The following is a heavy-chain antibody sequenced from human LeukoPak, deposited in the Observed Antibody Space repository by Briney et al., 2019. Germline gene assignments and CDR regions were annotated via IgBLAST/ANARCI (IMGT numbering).Heavy chain of an antibody. CDR3: ARAPRGGDSTFDY. J-gene: IGHJ4*02. Sequence: SETLSLTCTVSGGSISSSSYYWGWIRQPPGKGLEWIGSIYYSGSTYYNPSLKSRVTISVDTSKNQFSLKLSSVTAADTAVYYCARAPRGGDSTFDYWGQGTLVTVSS. CDR2: IYYSGST. V-gene: IGHV4-39*07. D-gene: IGHD2-21*02. CDR1: GGSISSSSYY.